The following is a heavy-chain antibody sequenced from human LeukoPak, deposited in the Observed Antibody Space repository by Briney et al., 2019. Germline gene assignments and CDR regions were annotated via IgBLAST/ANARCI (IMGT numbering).Heavy chain of an antibody. J-gene: IGHJ4*02. CDR1: GYTFTDYF. V-gene: IGHV1-2*02. D-gene: IGHD2-2*01. CDR2: INPKSGGT. Sequence: ASVKVSCKASGYTFTDYFMNWVRQAPGQGLEWMGWINPKSGGTVYAQKFQGRVTMTRDTSISTAYMELSRLRSDDTAVYYCAREGVPATIYMYYWGQGTLVTVSS. CDR3: AREGVPATIYMYY.